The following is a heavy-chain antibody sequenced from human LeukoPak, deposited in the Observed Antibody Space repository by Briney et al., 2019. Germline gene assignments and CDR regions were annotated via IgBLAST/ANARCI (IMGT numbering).Heavy chain of an antibody. CDR2: ISWNSGSI. J-gene: IGHJ3*02. CDR1: GFTFDDYA. Sequence: GRSLRLSCAASGFTFDDYAMHWVRQAPGKGLEWVSGISWNSGSIGSADSVKGRFTISRDNAKNSLYLQMNSLRAEDTALYYCAKDIGVAAADAFDIWGQGTMVTVSS. D-gene: IGHD6-13*01. V-gene: IGHV3-9*01. CDR3: AKDIGVAAADAFDI.